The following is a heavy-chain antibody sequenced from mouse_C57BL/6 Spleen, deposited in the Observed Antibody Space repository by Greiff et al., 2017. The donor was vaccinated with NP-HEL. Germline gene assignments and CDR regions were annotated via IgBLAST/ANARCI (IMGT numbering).Heavy chain of an antibody. CDR2: IDPSDSYT. Sequence: QVQLQQPGAELVMPGASVKLSCKASGYTFTSYWMHWVKQRPGQGLEWIGEIDPSDSYTNYNQKFKGKSTLTVDKSSSTAYMQLSSLTSEDSAVYYCARSGDWDMFAYWGQGTLVTVSA. CDR3: ARSGDWDMFAY. D-gene: IGHD4-1*01. J-gene: IGHJ3*01. CDR1: GYTFTSYW. V-gene: IGHV1-69*01.